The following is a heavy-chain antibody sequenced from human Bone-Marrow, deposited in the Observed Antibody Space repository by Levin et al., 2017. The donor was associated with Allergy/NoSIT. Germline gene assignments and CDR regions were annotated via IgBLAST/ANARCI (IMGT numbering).Heavy chain of an antibody. CDR3: TRVACSGGNCYAVYNWLDP. CDR1: GYSFTSNG. Sequence: PGESLKISCKASGYSFTSNGISWVRQAPGQGLEWMGWVTVHNGDANYAQKFQGRVIMTADTSTNTAYMELRSLRSDDTAVYYCTRVACSGGNCYAVYNWLDPWGQGTLITVSS. CDR2: VTVHNGDA. J-gene: IGHJ5*02. D-gene: IGHD2-15*01. V-gene: IGHV1-18*01.